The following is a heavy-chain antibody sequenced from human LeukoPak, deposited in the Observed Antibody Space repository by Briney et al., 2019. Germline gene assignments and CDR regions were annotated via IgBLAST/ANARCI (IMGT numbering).Heavy chain of an antibody. CDR2: IIPIFGTA. D-gene: IGHD6-19*01. CDR3: ARALGPHSSGWYGY. Sequence: GASVKVSCKASGGTFSSYAISWVRQAPGQGLEWMGGIIPIFGTANYAQKFQGRVTITADESTSTAHMELSSLRSEDTAVYYCARALGPHSSGWYGYWGQGTLVTVSS. V-gene: IGHV1-69*13. J-gene: IGHJ4*02. CDR1: GGTFSSYA.